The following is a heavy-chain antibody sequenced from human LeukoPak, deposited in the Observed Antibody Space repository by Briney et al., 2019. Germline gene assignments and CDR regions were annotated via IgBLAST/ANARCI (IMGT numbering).Heavy chain of an antibody. CDR2: IYYSGST. J-gene: IGHJ4*02. CDR3: ASSRRVAATVCYFDY. D-gene: IGHD2-15*01. Sequence: SETLSLTCTVSGGSITTINYYWGWIRQPTGKGLEWIGSIYYSGSTYYNPSLKSRVTISVDTSKNQFSLKLSSVTAADTAMYYCASSRRVAATVCYFDYWGQGTLVTVSS. CDR1: GGSITTINYY. V-gene: IGHV4-39*01.